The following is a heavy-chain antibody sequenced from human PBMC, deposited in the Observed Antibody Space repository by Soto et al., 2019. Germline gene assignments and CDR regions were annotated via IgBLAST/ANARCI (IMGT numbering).Heavy chain of an antibody. V-gene: IGHV4-59*12. CDR3: ARGGPYFYDSRHFGYYYYGMDV. J-gene: IGHJ6*02. CDR2: IYYSGIT. Sequence: SETLSLTCTASGGSISSYYWSWIRQPPGKGLEWIGYIYYSGITNYNPSLKSRVTISVDTSKNQLSLKLSSVTAADTAVYYCARGGPYFYDSRHFGYYYYGMDVWGQATTVTVSS. D-gene: IGHD3-22*01. CDR1: GGSISSYY.